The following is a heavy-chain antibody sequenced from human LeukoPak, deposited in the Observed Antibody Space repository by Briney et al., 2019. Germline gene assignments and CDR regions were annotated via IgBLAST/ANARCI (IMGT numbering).Heavy chain of an antibody. CDR3: ARSLPGGGGVFDY. D-gene: IGHD3-16*01. J-gene: IGHJ4*02. Sequence: GGSLRLSXAASGFTFSSYSMNWVRQAPGKGLEWVSSISSSSSYIYYADSVKGRFTISRDNAKNSLYLQMNSLRAEDTAVYYCARSLPGGGGVFDYWGQGTLVTVSS. CDR1: GFTFSSYS. CDR2: ISSSSSYI. V-gene: IGHV3-21*01.